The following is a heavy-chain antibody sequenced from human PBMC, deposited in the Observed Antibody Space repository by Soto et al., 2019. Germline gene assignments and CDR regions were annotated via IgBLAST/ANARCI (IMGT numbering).Heavy chain of an antibody. CDR2: INRSGST. CDR1: GGSFSGYY. V-gene: IGHV4-34*01. D-gene: IGHD2-2*01. Sequence: SETLSLTCAVYGGSFSGYYWSWIRQPPGKGLEWIWEINRSGSTNYNPSLKSRVTISVDTSKNQFSLKLSSVTAADTAVYYCAREGEYCSSTSCYEVFDYWGQGTLVTVSS. CDR3: AREGEYCSSTSCYEVFDY. J-gene: IGHJ4*02.